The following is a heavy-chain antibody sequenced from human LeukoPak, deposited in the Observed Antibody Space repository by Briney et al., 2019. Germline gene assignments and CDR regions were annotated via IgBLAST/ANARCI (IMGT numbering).Heavy chain of an antibody. Sequence: PGESLKISCKGSGYSFTSYWIGWVRQMPGKGLEWMGIIYPGDSDTRYSPSFQGQVTISSDKSISTAYLQWSSLKASDTAMYYCARIGPPVYSGSRTYDYWGQGTLVTVSS. CDR3: ARIGPPVYSGSRTYDY. CDR2: IYPGDSDT. CDR1: GYSFTSYW. D-gene: IGHD1-26*01. V-gene: IGHV5-51*01. J-gene: IGHJ4*02.